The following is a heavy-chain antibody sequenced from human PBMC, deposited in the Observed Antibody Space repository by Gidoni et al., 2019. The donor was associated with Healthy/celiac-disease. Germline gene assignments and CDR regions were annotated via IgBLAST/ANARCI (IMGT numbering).Heavy chain of an antibody. Sequence: QLQLQESGPGLVKPSETLSLTCTVSGGSISSSSYYWGWIRQPPGKGLEWIGSIYYSGSTYYNPSLKSRVTISVDTSKNQFSLKLSSVTAADTAGYYCARRGKVAGTFDYWGQGTLVTVSS. D-gene: IGHD6-19*01. CDR2: IYYSGST. CDR3: ARRGKVAGTFDY. CDR1: GGSISSSSYY. J-gene: IGHJ4*02. V-gene: IGHV4-39*01.